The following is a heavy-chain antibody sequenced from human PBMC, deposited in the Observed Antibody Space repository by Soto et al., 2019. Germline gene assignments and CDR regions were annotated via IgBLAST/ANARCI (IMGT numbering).Heavy chain of an antibody. CDR2: ISSSSSTI. CDR3: ARDPGITMIVVVISAGVDL. Sequence: EVQLVESGGGLVQPGGSLRLSCAASGFTFSSYSMNWVRQAPGKGLEWVSYISSSSSTIYYADSVKVRFTISRDNAKNSLYLHMNSLRDEDTVVYYCARDPGITMIVVVISAGVDLWGRGTLVTVSS. CDR1: GFTFSSYS. J-gene: IGHJ2*01. D-gene: IGHD3-22*01. V-gene: IGHV3-48*02.